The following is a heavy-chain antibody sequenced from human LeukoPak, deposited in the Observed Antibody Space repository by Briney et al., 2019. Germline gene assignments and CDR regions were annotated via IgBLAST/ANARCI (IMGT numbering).Heavy chain of an antibody. V-gene: IGHV4-59*12. J-gene: IGHJ6*03. Sequence: SETLSLTCTVSGGSISSYYWSWIRQPPGKGLEWIGYIYYSGSTNYNPSLKSRVTISVEKSKNQFSLKLSSVTAADTAVYYCASVAARPDDYYYYYMDVWGKGTTVTVSS. D-gene: IGHD6-6*01. CDR1: GGSISSYY. CDR2: IYYSGST. CDR3: ASVAARPDDYYYYYMDV.